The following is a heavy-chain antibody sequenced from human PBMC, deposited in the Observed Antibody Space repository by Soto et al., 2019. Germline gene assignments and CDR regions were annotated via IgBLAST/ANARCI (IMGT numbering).Heavy chain of an antibody. D-gene: IGHD3-16*01. Sequence: ASVKVSCKASGYTFTSYAMHWVRQAPGQRLEWMGWINAGNGNTKYSQKFQGRVTITRDTSASTAYMELSSLRSEDTAVYYCARVLDYDSFGGSSYYFDYGGQGTLVTVSS. CDR1: GYTFTSYA. V-gene: IGHV1-3*01. CDR2: INAGNGNT. J-gene: IGHJ4*02. CDR3: ARVLDYDSFGGSSYYFDY.